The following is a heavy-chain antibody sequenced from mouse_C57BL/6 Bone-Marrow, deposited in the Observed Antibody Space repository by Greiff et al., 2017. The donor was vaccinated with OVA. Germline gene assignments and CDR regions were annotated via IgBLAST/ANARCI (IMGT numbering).Heavy chain of an antibody. CDR3: ARGPDGYYVWYFDV. Sequence: QVQLQQPGAELVMPGASVKLSCKASGYTFTSYWMHWVKQRPGQGLEWIGEIDPSDSYTNYNQKFKGKSTLTVYKSSSTAYMQLSSLTSEDSAVYDCARGPDGYYVWYFDVWGTGTTVTVSS. CDR1: GYTFTSYW. V-gene: IGHV1-69*01. J-gene: IGHJ1*03. CDR2: IDPSDSYT. D-gene: IGHD2-3*01.